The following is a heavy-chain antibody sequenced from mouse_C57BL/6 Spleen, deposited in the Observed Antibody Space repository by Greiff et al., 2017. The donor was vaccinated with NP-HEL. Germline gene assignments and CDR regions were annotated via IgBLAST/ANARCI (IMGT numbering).Heavy chain of an antibody. V-gene: IGHV14-3*01. CDR3: ARGYCSKGDY. Sequence: VQLKESVAELVRPGASVKLSCTASGFNINNTYMHWVKQRPEQGLEWIGRIDPANGNTKYAPKFQGKATITADTSSNTDKQQLSRLTYEDAANYYCARGYCSKGDYWGQGTTLTVSS. J-gene: IGHJ2*01. CDR1: GFNINNTY. D-gene: IGHD2-5*01. CDR2: IDPANGNT.